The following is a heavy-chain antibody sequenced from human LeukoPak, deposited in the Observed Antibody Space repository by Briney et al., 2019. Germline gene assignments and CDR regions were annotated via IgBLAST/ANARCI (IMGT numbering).Heavy chain of an antibody. V-gene: IGHV4-4*07. D-gene: IGHD2/OR15-2a*01. CDR1: GASINKDY. Sequence: SETLSLTCTVSGASINKDYWAWIRQPAGKGLEWIGRIHPSGITHQNPSLRGRVSMSIDASKNQFSLNLSSVTAADTAVYYCVRDEYRDVWGKGTTVTVSS. CDR2: IHPSGIT. J-gene: IGHJ6*04. CDR3: VRDEYRDV.